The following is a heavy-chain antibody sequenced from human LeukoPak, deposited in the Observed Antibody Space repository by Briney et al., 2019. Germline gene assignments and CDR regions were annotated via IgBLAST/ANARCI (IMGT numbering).Heavy chain of an antibody. J-gene: IGHJ3*02. CDR3: ATLQGGPNYYDSSGRGAFDI. CDR1: GGSISSYY. CDR2: IYYSGST. D-gene: IGHD3-22*01. V-gene: IGHV4-59*01. Sequence: SETLSLTCTGSGGSISSYYWSWIRQPPGKGLEWIGYIYYSGSTNYNPSLKSRVTISVDTSKNQFSLKLSSVTAADTAVYYCATLQGGPNYYDSSGRGAFDIWGQGTMVTVSS.